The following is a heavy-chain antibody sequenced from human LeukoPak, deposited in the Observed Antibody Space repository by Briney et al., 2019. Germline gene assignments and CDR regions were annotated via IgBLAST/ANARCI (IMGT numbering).Heavy chain of an antibody. D-gene: IGHD3-10*01. J-gene: IGHJ4*02. V-gene: IGHV3-15*01. CDR2: IKSKTDGGTT. CDR1: GFTFSNVW. Sequence: PGGSLTLSCAASGFTFSNVWMSWVRQAPGKGLEWVGRIKSKTDGGTTDYAAPVKGRFTISRDDSKNTLYLQMNSLKTEDTAVYYCTTERGVRTLAKHYWGQGTLVTVSS. CDR3: TTERGVRTLAKHY.